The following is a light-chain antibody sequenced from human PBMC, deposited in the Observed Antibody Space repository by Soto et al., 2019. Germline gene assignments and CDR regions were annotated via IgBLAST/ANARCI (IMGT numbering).Light chain of an antibody. CDR3: QQGNNLPVT. CDR2: AAS. Sequence: DIQMTQSPSSMSASVGDTVTITCRASQDISRWLAWYQLKPGQAPKFLIYAASNLQNGDPSRFSGSGSGTDFTLTISNLQPEDFATYYCQQGNNLPVTFGQGTRLENK. CDR1: QDISRW. V-gene: IGKV1D-12*01. J-gene: IGKJ5*01.